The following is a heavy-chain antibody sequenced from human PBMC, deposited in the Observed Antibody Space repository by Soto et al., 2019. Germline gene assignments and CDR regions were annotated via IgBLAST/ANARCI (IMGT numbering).Heavy chain of an antibody. Sequence: SETLSLTCTVSGGSISSGDYYWSWIRQPPGKGLEWIGYIYYSGSTYYNPSLKSRVTISVDTSKNQFSLKLSSVTAADTAVYYCARVTISCSSTSCYDYYYYGMDVCGQRTTVTVS. D-gene: IGHD2-2*01. J-gene: IGHJ6*02. CDR3: ARVTISCSSTSCYDYYYYGMDV. CDR1: GGSISSGDYY. V-gene: IGHV4-30-4*01. CDR2: IYYSGST.